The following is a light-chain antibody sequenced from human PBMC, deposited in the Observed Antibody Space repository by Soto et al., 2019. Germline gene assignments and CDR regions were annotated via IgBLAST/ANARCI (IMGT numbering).Light chain of an antibody. Sequence: QAVVTQPPSVSAAPGQRVAISCSGSSSNIGNNYVSWYQQLPGTAPKLLMYENDERPSGIPDRFSGSKSGTSATLGITGLQTGDEASYYCAAWDTSLSAYVFGTGTKLTV. CDR2: END. V-gene: IGLV1-51*02. J-gene: IGLJ1*01. CDR3: AAWDTSLSAYV. CDR1: SSNIGNNY.